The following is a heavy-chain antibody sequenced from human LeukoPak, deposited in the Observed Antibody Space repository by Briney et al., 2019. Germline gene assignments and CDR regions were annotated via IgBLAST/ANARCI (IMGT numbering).Heavy chain of an antibody. CDR3: ARDSMVRGDKVDAFDI. CDR1: GGSISSGSYY. D-gene: IGHD3-10*01. J-gene: IGHJ3*02. Sequence: PSQTLSLTCTVSGGSISSGSYYWSWIRQPAGKGLEWIGRIYTSGSTNYNPSLKSRVTISGDTSKNQFSLKLSSVTAADTAVYYCARDSMVRGDKVDAFDIWGQGTMVTVSS. V-gene: IGHV4-61*02. CDR2: IYTSGST.